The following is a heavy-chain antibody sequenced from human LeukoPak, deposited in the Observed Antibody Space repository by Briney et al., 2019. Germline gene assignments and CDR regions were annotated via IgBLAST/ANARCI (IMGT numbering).Heavy chain of an antibody. CDR1: GFTFSSYS. D-gene: IGHD6-13*01. V-gene: IGHV3-48*01. Sequence: GGSLRLSCAASGFTFSSYSMNWVRQAPGKGLEWVSYISSSSSTVYYADSVKGRFTISRDNAKNSLYLQMNSLRAEDTAVYYCARGRGSWYGVYFDYWGQGTLVTVSS. CDR2: ISSSSSTV. J-gene: IGHJ4*02. CDR3: ARGRGSWYGVYFDY.